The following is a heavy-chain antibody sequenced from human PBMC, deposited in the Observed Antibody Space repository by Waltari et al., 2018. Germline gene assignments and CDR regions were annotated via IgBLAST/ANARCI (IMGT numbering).Heavy chain of an antibody. CDR2: INYRGST. Sequence: QVQLQQWGAGLLKPSETLSLTCAVYGGSFSGYYWSWIRQPPGKGLEWNGEINYRGSTTYHPTLKSRVTISVDTSKNQFSLKLSSVTAADTAVYYCARGRFPSSGWFDPWGQGTLVTVSS. V-gene: IGHV4-34*01. D-gene: IGHD3-10*01. CDR3: ARGRFPSSGWFDP. CDR1: GGSFSGYY. J-gene: IGHJ5*02.